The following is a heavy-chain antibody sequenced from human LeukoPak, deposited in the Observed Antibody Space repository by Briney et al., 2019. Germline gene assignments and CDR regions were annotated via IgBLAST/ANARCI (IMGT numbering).Heavy chain of an antibody. V-gene: IGHV3-23*01. D-gene: IGHD3-16*01. CDR2: ISGSGGST. J-gene: IGHJ4*02. Sequence: GGSLRLSCAASGFTFSSHAMSWVRQAPGKGLEGVSDISGSGGSTYYADSVKGRFTISRDNSKNPLYLQMNSLRAEDTSVYYCATEGRPMITFGGVRYWGQGTLVTVSS. CDR1: GFTFSSHA. CDR3: ATEGRPMITFGGVRY.